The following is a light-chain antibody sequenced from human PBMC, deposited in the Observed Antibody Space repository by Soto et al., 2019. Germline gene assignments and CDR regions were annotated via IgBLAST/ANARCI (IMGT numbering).Light chain of an antibody. CDR2: SDN. V-gene: IGLV1-40*01. CDR1: SSNIGAGYV. J-gene: IGLJ1*01. CDR3: QSYDNNSDYV. Sequence: QSVLTQPASVSGSPGQSITISCTGSSSNIGAGYVVHWYQQLPGAAPKLLIFSDNNRPSGVPDRFSGSKSGTSASLAITGLRAEDEADYYCQSYDNNSDYVFGTGTKV.